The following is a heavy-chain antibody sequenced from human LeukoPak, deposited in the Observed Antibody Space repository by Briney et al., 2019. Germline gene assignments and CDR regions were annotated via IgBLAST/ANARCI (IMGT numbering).Heavy chain of an antibody. CDR2: IKQDGSEK. D-gene: IGHD2-2*01. V-gene: IGHV3-7*01. J-gene: IGHJ4*02. CDR3: ARDDDIVVVPAATGLFDY. Sequence: GGSLRLSCAASGFTFSSYWMSWVRQAPGKVLEWVANIKQDGSEKYYVDSVKGRFTISRDNAKNSLYLQMNSLRAEDTAVYYCARDDDIVVVPAATGLFDYWGQGTLVTVSS. CDR1: GFTFSSYW.